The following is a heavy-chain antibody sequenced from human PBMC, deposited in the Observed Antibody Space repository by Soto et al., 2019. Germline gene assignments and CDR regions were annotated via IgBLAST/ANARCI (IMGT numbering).Heavy chain of an antibody. J-gene: IGHJ4*02. CDR1: GGSISSYY. CDR2: IYYSGST. CDR3: ARARVAVAGTWLDY. D-gene: IGHD6-19*01. Sequence: PSETLSLTCTVSGGSISSYYWSWIRQPPGKGLEWIGYIYYSGSTNYNPSLKSRVTISVDTSKNQSSLKLSSVTAADTAVYYCARARVAVAGTWLDYWGQGTLVTVSS. V-gene: IGHV4-59*01.